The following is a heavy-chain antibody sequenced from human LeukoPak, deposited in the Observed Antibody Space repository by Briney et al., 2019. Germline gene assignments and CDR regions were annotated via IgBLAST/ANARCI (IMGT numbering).Heavy chain of an antibody. D-gene: IGHD2-2*01. J-gene: IGHJ5*02. Sequence: ASVKVSCKASGYTFTGCYMHWVRQAPGQGLEWMGWINPNSGGTNYAQKFQGRVTMTRDTSISTAYMELSRLRSDDTAVYYYARDYCSSTSCWGWFDPWGQGTLVTVSS. CDR1: GYTFTGCY. CDR2: INPNSGGT. V-gene: IGHV1-2*02. CDR3: ARDYCSSTSCWGWFDP.